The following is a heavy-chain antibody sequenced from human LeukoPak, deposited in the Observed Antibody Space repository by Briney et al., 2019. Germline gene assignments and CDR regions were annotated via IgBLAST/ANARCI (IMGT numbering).Heavy chain of an antibody. CDR2: ISSSSSTI. Sequence: GGSLRLSRAASGFTFSSYSMNWVRQAPGKGLEWVSYISSSSSTIYYADSVKGRFTISRDNSKNTLYLQMNSLRAEDTAVYYCARDGLVHAFDIWGQGTMVTVSS. D-gene: IGHD6-19*01. CDR3: ARDGLVHAFDI. J-gene: IGHJ3*02. V-gene: IGHV3-48*01. CDR1: GFTFSSYS.